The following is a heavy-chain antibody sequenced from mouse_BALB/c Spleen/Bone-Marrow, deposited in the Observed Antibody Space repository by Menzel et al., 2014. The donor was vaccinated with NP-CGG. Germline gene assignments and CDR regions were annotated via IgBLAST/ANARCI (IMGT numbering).Heavy chain of an antibody. J-gene: IGHJ3*01. Sequence: EVQGVESGGGLVKPGGSLKLSCAASGFTFSDYYMYWVRQTPEKRLEWVATISDGGSYTYYPDNVKGRFTISRDNAKNILYLQMSSLKSEDTAMYYCANYNDSTWFAYWGQGTLVTVSA. CDR3: ANYNDSTWFAY. CDR2: ISDGGSYT. CDR1: GFTFSDYY. D-gene: IGHD1-1*01. V-gene: IGHV5-4*02.